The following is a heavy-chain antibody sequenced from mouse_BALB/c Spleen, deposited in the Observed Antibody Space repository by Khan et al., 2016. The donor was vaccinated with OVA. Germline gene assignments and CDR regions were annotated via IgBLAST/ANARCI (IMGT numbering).Heavy chain of an antibody. J-gene: IGHJ3*01. CDR1: GYTFTDYY. CDR2: ISPGSGDT. V-gene: IGHV1-77*01. D-gene: IGHD1-2*01. CDR3: ARRNYFGYTFAY. Sequence: VQLQQSGAELARPGASVKLSCKASGYTFTDYYINWVKQRTGQGLEWIGEISPGSGDTYYTEKFKGKATLTANKSSTTAYMQLSSLTSEASAVYFCARRNYFGYTFAYGGQGTLVTVSA.